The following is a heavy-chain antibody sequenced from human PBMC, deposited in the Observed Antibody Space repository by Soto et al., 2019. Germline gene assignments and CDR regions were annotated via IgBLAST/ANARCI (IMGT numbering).Heavy chain of an antibody. J-gene: IGHJ3*02. V-gene: IGHV3-23*01. CDR3: AKWGTQYYDYVWGSYRPDDAFDI. CDR1: GFTFSSYA. Sequence: EVQLLESGGGLVQPGGSLRLSCAASGFTFSSYAMSWVRQAPGKGLEWVSAISGSGGSTYYADSVKGRFTISRDNSKNTLYLQMNSLRAEDTAVYYCAKWGTQYYDYVWGSYRPDDAFDIWGQGTIVTVSS. CDR2: ISGSGGST. D-gene: IGHD3-16*02.